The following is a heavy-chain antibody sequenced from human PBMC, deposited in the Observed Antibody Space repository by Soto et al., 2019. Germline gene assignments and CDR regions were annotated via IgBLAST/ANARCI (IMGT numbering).Heavy chain of an antibody. Sequence: QVQLVQSGAEVKKPGSSVQVSCEASGGTFSSYSFSWVRQAPGQGLEWMGRVIPILGMANYAQKFQGRVTITADKSASTVYMELSSLRSEDTAVYYCARGGAVVVPGAVDRHNWFDPWGQGTLVTFSS. CDR1: GGTFSSYS. J-gene: IGHJ5*02. V-gene: IGHV1-69*02. CDR2: VIPILGMA. CDR3: ARGGAVVVPGAVDRHNWFDP. D-gene: IGHD2-2*01.